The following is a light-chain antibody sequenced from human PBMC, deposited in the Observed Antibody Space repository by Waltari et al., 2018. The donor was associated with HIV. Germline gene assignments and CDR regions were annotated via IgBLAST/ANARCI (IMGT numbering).Light chain of an antibody. CDR2: KSD. Sequence: QSVLTQPPSASGTPGQRVVISCSGDTSNIGKNYVFWYHQLPGTAPKLLIYKSDQRPSGVPDRCSGSKSGTSAALAISGLRSDDEANYDCATWDDSLRGWVFGGGTSLTVL. J-gene: IGLJ3*02. V-gene: IGLV1-47*01. CDR3: ATWDDSLRGWV. CDR1: TSNIGKNY.